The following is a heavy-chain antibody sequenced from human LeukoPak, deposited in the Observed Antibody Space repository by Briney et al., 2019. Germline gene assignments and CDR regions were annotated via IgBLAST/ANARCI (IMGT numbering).Heavy chain of an antibody. D-gene: IGHD3-10*01. CDR2: ISSSSIYR. CDR3: ARSYGSGSYYSTPFDY. CDR1: GFTFNSYS. J-gene: IGHJ4*02. V-gene: IGHV3-21*01. Sequence: GGSLRLSCTASGFTFNSYSMNWVRQAPGKGLEWVSSISSSSIYRYYADSVKGRFTISRDNAKNSLYLQMNSLRAEDTAVYYCARSYGSGSYYSTPFDYWGQGTLVTVSS.